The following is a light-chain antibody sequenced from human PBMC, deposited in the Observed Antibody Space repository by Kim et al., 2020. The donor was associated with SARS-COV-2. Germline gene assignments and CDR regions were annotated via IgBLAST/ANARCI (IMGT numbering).Light chain of an antibody. CDR2: GAS. V-gene: IGKV3-20*01. CDR3: HQYGRSSYT. Sequence: ETVLTQSPGTLSLSPGEGASLSCRASESVSSNYLAWYQQRPGQAPRLLIYGASSRATGIPDRFSGSGSGTDFTLTINRLEPEDFAVYYCHQYGRSSYTFGQGTKLEI. CDR1: ESVSSNY. J-gene: IGKJ2*01.